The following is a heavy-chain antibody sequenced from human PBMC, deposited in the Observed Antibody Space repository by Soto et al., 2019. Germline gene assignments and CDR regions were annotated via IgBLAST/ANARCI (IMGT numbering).Heavy chain of an antibody. D-gene: IGHD3-16*01. V-gene: IGHV1-2*04. CDR1: GYIFTGYY. CDR3: ARDHLVVLLAGGYYYCYVMDF. Sequence: ASVNVSCKAPGYIFTGYYMHWVRQAPGQGLEWMGWINPNSGDTNYTQKFQGWVTMTRDTSISTAYMELSRLRSDDTAVYYCARDHLVVLLAGGYYYCYVMDFWGQGTSVTVS. CDR2: INPNSGDT. J-gene: IGHJ6*02.